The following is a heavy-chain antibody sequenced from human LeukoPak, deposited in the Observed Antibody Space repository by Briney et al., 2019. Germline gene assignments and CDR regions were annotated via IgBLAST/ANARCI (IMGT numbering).Heavy chain of an antibody. CDR2: IYGNGDK. CDR1: GFSLTTSGVA. CDR3: AHRQYDSSTFYFDY. J-gene: IGHJ4*02. Sequence: VSGPTLVKPTQTLTLTCTFSGFSLTTSGVAVGWIRQPPGKALEWLALIYGNGDKHYSPSLKSGLTITKDTSEKQVVLSMTNMDPVDTATYYCAHRQYDSSTFYFDYWGQGTLVTVSS. V-gene: IGHV2-5*01. D-gene: IGHD3-22*01.